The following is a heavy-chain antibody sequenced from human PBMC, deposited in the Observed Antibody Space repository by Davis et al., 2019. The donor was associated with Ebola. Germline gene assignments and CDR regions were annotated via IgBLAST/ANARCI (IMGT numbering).Heavy chain of an antibody. J-gene: IGHJ5*02. D-gene: IGHD2-15*01. V-gene: IGHV3-30-3*01. CDR3: AKGTVDSSYSSLDR. Sequence: GGSLRLSCAASGFTFSSYAMHWVRQAPGKGLEWVAVISYDGSNKYYADSVKGRFTISRDNSENTLFLQMNSLRAEDTAVYYCAKGTVDSSYSSLDRWGQGTLVTVSS. CDR2: ISYDGSNK. CDR1: GFTFSSYA.